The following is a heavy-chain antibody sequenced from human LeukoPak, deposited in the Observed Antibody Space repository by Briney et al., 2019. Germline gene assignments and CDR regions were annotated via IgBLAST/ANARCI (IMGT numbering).Heavy chain of an antibody. V-gene: IGHV1-8*03. CDR3: ASGRTDIVVVPATLRNYYFDY. D-gene: IGHD2-2*01. CDR1: GGTFSSYA. J-gene: IGHJ4*02. Sequence: ASVKVSCKASGGTFSSYAISWVRQATGQGLEWMGWMNPNSGNTVYAQKFQGRVTITADKSTSTAYMELSSLRSEDTAVYYCASGRTDIVVVPATLRNYYFDYWGQGTLVTVSS. CDR2: MNPNSGNT.